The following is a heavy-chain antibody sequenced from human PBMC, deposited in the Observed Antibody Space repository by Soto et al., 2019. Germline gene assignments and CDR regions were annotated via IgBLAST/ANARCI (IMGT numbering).Heavy chain of an antibody. CDR3: ALEMSAITYFHY. V-gene: IGHV1-2*02. J-gene: IGHJ4*02. CDR2: INPHSGVT. Sequence: QVHLVQSGAEVKKPGASVKVSCKTSGYTFTDHSLHWVRQAPGQGLEWMGWINPHSGVTVSAENFEGRVTMTRVTSINTAYMELGWLRSDDTATYYCALEMSAITYFHYWGQGTLLTVSS. D-gene: IGHD3-3*01. CDR1: GYTFTDHS.